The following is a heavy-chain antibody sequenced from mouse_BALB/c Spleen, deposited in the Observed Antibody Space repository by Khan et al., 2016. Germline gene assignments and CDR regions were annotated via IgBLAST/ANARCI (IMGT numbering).Heavy chain of an antibody. CDR1: GYTFTNYG. J-gene: IGHJ1*02. D-gene: IGHD1-1*01. Sequence: QIQLVQSGPELKKPGKTVKISCKASGYTFTNYGMNWVKQAPGKGLKWMGWINTYSGESTYADDFKGRFAFSLDTSANTAYLQINNLKNEDTATYFCARYRYHYGSSRYFDVWGAGTTVTVSS. V-gene: IGHV9-3-1*01. CDR2: INTYSGES. CDR3: ARYRYHYGSSRYFDV.